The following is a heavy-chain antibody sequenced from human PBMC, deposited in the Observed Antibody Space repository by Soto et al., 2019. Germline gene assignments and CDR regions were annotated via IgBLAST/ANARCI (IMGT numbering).Heavy chain of an antibody. Sequence: QVQLVQSGAEVKKPRSSVKVSCKASGGTFSSYAINWVRQAPGQGLEWMGEIIPIFGTANYAQKFQGRVTITADESTSTAYMELGSLRSEDTAVYYCARDGGRHSGGIDYWGQGTLVTVSS. CDR1: GGTFSSYA. V-gene: IGHV1-69*01. J-gene: IGHJ4*02. D-gene: IGHD1-26*01. CDR3: ARDGGRHSGGIDY. CDR2: IIPIFGTA.